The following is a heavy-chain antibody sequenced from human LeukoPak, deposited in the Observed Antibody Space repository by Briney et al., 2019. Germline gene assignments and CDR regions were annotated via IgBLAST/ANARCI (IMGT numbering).Heavy chain of an antibody. V-gene: IGHV3-23*01. D-gene: IGHD3-22*01. J-gene: IGHJ4*02. Sequence: PGGSLRLSCAASGFSFSSYAMSWVRQAPGKGLEWVSAIGGSGGSTYHADSVKGRFTISRDNSKNTLYLQMNSLRAEDTAVYYCAKGSRQGYDSSGYFYWGQGTLVTVSS. CDR3: AKGSRQGYDSSGYFY. CDR1: GFSFSSYA. CDR2: IGGSGGST.